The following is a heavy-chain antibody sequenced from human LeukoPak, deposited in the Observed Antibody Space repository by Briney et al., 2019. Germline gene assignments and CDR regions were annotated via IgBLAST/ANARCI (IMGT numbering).Heavy chain of an antibody. CDR3: ARAPDSDCSGGSCYPYYFDY. CDR1: GYTFTSYG. Sequence: SVKVSCKASGYTFTSYGISWVRQAPGQGLGWMGWISAYNGNTNYAQKLQGRVTMTTDTSTSTAYMELRSLRSDDTAVYYCARAPDSDCSGGSCYPYYFDYWGQGTLVTVSS. D-gene: IGHD2-15*01. CDR2: ISAYNGNT. V-gene: IGHV1-18*01. J-gene: IGHJ4*02.